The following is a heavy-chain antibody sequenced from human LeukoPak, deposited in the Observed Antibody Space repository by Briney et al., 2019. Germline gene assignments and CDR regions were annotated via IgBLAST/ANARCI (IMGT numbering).Heavy chain of an antibody. D-gene: IGHD4-17*01. CDR1: GFTFSDYW. CDR2: IKQDGSQI. V-gene: IGHV3-7*01. Sequence: GGSLRLSCAASGFTFSDYWMSWVRQAPAKGLEWVANIKQDGSQIYYVGSVKGRFTISRDNAKGSLYLQMNSLRAEDTAVHYCARNATVTDYWGQGTLVTVSS. J-gene: IGHJ4*02. CDR3: ARNATVTDY.